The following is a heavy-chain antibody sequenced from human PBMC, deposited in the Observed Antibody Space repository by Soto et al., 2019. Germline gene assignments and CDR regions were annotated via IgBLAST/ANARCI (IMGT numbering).Heavy chain of an antibody. J-gene: IGHJ4*02. Sequence: PSETLSLSCTVSGGSISSSGYYWSWIRQPPGKGLEWIGSVYYSGSTKFNPSLKSRVTMSVDTSKNHFSLKLSSVTAADTAVYYCARLGDYRTDYWGQGTLVIVSS. D-gene: IGHD3-10*01. CDR1: GGSISSSGYY. CDR3: ARLGDYRTDY. V-gene: IGHV4-61*03. CDR2: VYYSGST.